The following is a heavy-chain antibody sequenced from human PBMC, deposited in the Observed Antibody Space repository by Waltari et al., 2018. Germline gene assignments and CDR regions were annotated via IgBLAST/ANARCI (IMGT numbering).Heavy chain of an antibody. J-gene: IGHJ6*03. V-gene: IGHV4-38-2*02. Sequence: QVRLQESGPRLVKPSETLSLTCTVSGYSIKSGYYWGWIRQPPGKGLEWIGSVHRTGGTYYNPSLKSRVAMSIDTSKNQFSLELNSVTAADTAVYYCARDHLDDYYYVDVWGRG. CDR3: ARDHLDDYYYVDV. CDR2: VHRTGGT. CDR1: GYSIKSGYY.